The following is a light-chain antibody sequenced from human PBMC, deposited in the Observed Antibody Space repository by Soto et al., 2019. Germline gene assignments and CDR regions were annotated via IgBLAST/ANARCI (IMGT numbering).Light chain of an antibody. CDR3: QQYNTFWT. Sequence: DIQMTQSPSTLSASVGDRVTITCRASQSISNWLAWYQQKPGKAPKLLIYDVSSLESGVPSRFSGSGSATEFTLTISNLQPDDFATYYCQQYNTFWTFGQGTKVDIK. CDR2: DVS. V-gene: IGKV1-5*01. J-gene: IGKJ1*01. CDR1: QSISNW.